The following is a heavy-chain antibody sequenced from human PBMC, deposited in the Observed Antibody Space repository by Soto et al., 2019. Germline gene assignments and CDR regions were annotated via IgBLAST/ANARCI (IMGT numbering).Heavy chain of an antibody. CDR2: IYSGGST. CDR1: GFTVSSNY. D-gene: IGHD6-19*01. J-gene: IGHJ3*02. V-gene: IGHV3-53*01. Sequence: GGSLRLSCAASGFTVSSNYMSWVRQAPGKGLEWVSVIYSGGSTNYADSVKGRFTISRDNSKNTLYLQMNSLRAEDTAVYYCARERSPSSGWYNSDSRAFDIWGQGTMVTVSS. CDR3: ARERSPSSGWYNSDSRAFDI.